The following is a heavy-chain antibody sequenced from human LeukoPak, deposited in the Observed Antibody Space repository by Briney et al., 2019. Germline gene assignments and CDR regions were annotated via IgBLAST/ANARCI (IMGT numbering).Heavy chain of an antibody. CDR1: GFTFSRYS. J-gene: IGHJ4*02. Sequence: SGGSLRLSCAASGFTFSRYSMNWVRQAPGKGLEWVSSISGSSSYKYYADSVKGRFTISRDNAKNSLYLQMNSLRAEDTAVYHCARDFYDTSGYYYDYWGQGTLVTVSS. V-gene: IGHV3-21*01. D-gene: IGHD3-22*01. CDR2: ISGSSSYK. CDR3: ARDFYDTSGYYYDY.